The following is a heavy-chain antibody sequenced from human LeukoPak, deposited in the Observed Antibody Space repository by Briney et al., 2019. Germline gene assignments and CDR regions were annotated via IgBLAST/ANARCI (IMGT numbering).Heavy chain of an antibody. D-gene: IGHD2-2*01. J-gene: IGHJ3*02. CDR1: GFTFSSYA. Sequence: QTGGSLRLSCAASGFTFSSYAMSWVRQAPGKGLEWVSAISGSGGSTYYADSVKGRFTISRDNPKNTLYLQMNSLRAEDTAVYYCAKSIVVVPAATADAFDIWGQGTMVTVSS. CDR3: AKSIVVVPAATADAFDI. CDR2: ISGSGGST. V-gene: IGHV3-23*01.